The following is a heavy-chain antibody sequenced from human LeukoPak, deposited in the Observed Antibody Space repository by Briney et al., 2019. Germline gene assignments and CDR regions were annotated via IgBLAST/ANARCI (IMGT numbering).Heavy chain of an antibody. J-gene: IGHJ4*02. V-gene: IGHV3-53*01. D-gene: IGHD4-23*01. CDR3: ASESPLYYGGNSGY. CDR2: IYSDDTT. Sequence: GGSLRLSCAASGFTVSSNYMSWVRQAPGKGLEYVSLIYSDDTTYYADSVKGRFTISRDNSKNTLYLQMNSLRAEDTAVYYCASESPLYYGGNSGYWGQGTLVTVCS. CDR1: GFTVSSNY.